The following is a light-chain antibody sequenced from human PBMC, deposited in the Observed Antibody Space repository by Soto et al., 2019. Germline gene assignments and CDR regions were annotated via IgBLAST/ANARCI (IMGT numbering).Light chain of an antibody. CDR2: GAS. CDR3: QQYDTWHVWT. V-gene: IGKV3-15*01. Sequence: IVLTQSPATLSVSPGEKATLSCRASQSVSSNLAWYQRKPGQAPRLLMYGASTRATAIPARFSGSGSGTEFTLNITSLQAEDIAVYYCQQYDTWHVWTFGQGTKVDIK. CDR1: QSVSSN. J-gene: IGKJ1*01.